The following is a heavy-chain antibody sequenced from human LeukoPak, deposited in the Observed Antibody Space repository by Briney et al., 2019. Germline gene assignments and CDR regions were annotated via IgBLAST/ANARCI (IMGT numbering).Heavy chain of an antibody. J-gene: IGHJ6*02. Sequence: GGSLRLSCAASGLTFSGYALNWVRQAPGKGLERVSGITGSGGTTYYAESVQGRFTVSRDNSRNTLHLQMNSLRAEDTAIYYCAKVMRFCSGTGCYTYYYYGMDVWGQGTTVTVSS. CDR3: AKVMRFCSGTGCYTYYYYGMDV. V-gene: IGHV3-23*01. CDR2: ITGSGGTT. CDR1: GLTFSGYA. D-gene: IGHD2-2*01.